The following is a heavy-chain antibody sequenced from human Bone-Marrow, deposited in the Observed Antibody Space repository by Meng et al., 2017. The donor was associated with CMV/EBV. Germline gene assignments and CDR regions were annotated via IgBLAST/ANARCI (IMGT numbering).Heavy chain of an antibody. V-gene: IGHV4-34*01. CDR3: ARGLPNGYAFDI. D-gene: IGHD1-1*01. J-gene: IGHJ3*02. Sequence: ESLKISCAASGFTVSSNYMSWIRQPPGKGLEWIGEINHSGSTNYNPSLKSRVTISVDTSKNQFSLKLSSVTAADTALYNCARGLPNGYAFDIWGQGTRVTISS. CDR2: INHSGST. CDR1: GFTVSSNY.